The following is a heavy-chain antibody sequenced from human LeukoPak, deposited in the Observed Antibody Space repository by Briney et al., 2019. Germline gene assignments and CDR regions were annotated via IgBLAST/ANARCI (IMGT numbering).Heavy chain of an antibody. CDR2: IYYGGST. CDR3: ARGGEGYPLPHYLDY. Sequence: KASETLSLTCTVSNDSISNYYWNWIRQAPGKGLEWIGYIYYGGSTNYNPSLKSRVTISVDTSKNQFSLKLSSVTAADTAVYYCARGGEGYPLPHYLDYWGQGTLVTVSS. D-gene: IGHD5-18*01. CDR1: NDSISNYY. J-gene: IGHJ4*02. V-gene: IGHV4-59*01.